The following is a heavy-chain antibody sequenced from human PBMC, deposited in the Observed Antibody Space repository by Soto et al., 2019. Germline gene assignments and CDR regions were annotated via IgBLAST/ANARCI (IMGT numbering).Heavy chain of an antibody. D-gene: IGHD3-16*02. CDR3: ARLLTEGVTYREDAFDI. CDR1: SYTFTSHG. V-gene: IGHV1-18*01. Sequence: HVQLVQSGGEVKKPGASVKVSCKASSYTFTSHGFSWVRQAPGQGLEWMGWISTYNGKTDYAQKFQGRVTMTADTRTNTGYMELRSLRSDDTAVYYCARLLTEGVTYREDAFDIWGQGTKVTVSS. CDR2: ISTYNGKT. J-gene: IGHJ3*02.